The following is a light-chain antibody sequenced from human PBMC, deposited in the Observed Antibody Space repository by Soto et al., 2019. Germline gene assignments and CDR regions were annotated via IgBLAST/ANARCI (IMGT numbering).Light chain of an antibody. J-gene: IGKJ2*01. Sequence: EIVLTQSPATLSLSPGERATLSCRASQYIRSSLAWYQQRDGRAPSLLIYDADKRAPGTPARFSGSGSGTYFTLTISRLDPEDFAVYYCQQRSSWPGTFGQGTKLEI. CDR3: QQRSSWPGT. V-gene: IGKV3-11*01. CDR1: QYIRSS. CDR2: DAD.